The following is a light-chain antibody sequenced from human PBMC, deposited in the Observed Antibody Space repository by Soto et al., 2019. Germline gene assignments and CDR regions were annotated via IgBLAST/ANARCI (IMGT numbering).Light chain of an antibody. J-gene: IGLJ1*01. CDR1: SSDVGVSNY. V-gene: IGLV2-11*01. Sequence: QSALTQPRSVSGTPEQSVTISCTGTSSDVGVSNYVSWYQQHPGKAPKIMIYDVTKRPSGVPDRFSGSKSAYTASLTISGLQAEDESHYHCCSYAGSYTFVFVSGTNVTVL. CDR2: DVT. CDR3: CSYAGSYTFV.